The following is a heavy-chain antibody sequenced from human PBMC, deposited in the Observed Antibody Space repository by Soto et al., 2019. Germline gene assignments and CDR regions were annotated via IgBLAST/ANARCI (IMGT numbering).Heavy chain of an antibody. J-gene: IGHJ4*02. V-gene: IGHV3-21*01. D-gene: IGHD6-6*01. CDR1: GFTFSSYA. CDR3: ARDLYSSSARYFDY. CDR2: ISSSSSCT. Sequence: GGSLRLSCAASGFTFSSYAMSWVRQAPGKGLEWVSAISSSSSCTYYADSVKGRFTISRDNAKNSLYLQMNSLRAGDTAVYYCARDLYSSSARYFDYWGQGTLVTVSS.